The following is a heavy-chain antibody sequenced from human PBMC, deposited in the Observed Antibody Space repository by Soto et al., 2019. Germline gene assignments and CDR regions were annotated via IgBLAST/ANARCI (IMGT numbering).Heavy chain of an antibody. Sequence: SETLSLTCTVSCASISGFYWSWIRKSSGKGLEWIGRIYATGTTDYNPSLKSRVMMSVDTSKKQFSLKLRSVTAADTAVYYCVRDGTKTLRDWFDPWGQGISVTVSS. CDR3: VRDGTKTLRDWFDP. CDR2: IYATGTT. J-gene: IGHJ5*02. D-gene: IGHD1-1*01. CDR1: CASISGFY. V-gene: IGHV4-4*07.